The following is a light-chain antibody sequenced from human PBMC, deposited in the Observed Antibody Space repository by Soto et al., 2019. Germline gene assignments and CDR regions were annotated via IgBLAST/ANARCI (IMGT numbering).Light chain of an antibody. CDR3: GTWDNRLRVWV. J-gene: IGLJ3*02. CDR2: EDY. CDR1: SPNIENNY. V-gene: IGLV1-51*02. Sequence: QSVLTQPPSRSAAPGQKVPISCSGSSPNIENNYVSWYQQLPGTAPKLLIYEDYMRPAGIPVRFSGYKSGTSATLGITGLQTWYGADYYCGTWDNRLRVWVFGGGTKLTVL.